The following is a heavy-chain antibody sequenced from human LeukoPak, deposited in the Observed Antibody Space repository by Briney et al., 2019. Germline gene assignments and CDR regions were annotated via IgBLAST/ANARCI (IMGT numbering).Heavy chain of an antibody. CDR3: AKGMVRGVIAAFDY. Sequence: GGSLRLSCAASGSTFSDYYMSWIRQAPGKGLEWVSYISGSGSTIYYADSVKGRFTISRDNSKNTLYLQMNSLRAEDTAVYYCAKGMVRGVIAAFDYWGQGTLVTVSS. D-gene: IGHD3-10*01. V-gene: IGHV3-11*01. CDR1: GSTFSDYY. J-gene: IGHJ4*02. CDR2: ISGSGSTI.